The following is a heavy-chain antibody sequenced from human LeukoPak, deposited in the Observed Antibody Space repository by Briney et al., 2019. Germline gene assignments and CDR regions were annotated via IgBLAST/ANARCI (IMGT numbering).Heavy chain of an antibody. V-gene: IGHV3-21*01. J-gene: IGHJ4*02. CDR3: ARDLGIVGAPFDY. Sequence: PGGSLRLSCAASGFTFSSYSMNWVRQAPGKGLEWVSSISSSSSYIYYADSVKGRFTISRDNAKNSLYLQMNSLRAEDTAVYYCARDLGIVGAPFDYWGQGTLVTVPS. CDR1: GFTFSSYS. CDR2: ISSSSSYI. D-gene: IGHD1-26*01.